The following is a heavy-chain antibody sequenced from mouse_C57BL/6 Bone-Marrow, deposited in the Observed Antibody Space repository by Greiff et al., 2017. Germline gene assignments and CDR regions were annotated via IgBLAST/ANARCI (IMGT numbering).Heavy chain of an antibody. Sequence: DVMLVESGGDLVKPGGSLKLSCAASGFTFSSYGMSWVRQTPDKRLEWVATISSGGSYTYYPDSVKGRLTISRDNAKNTLYLQMSRLKSEDTAMYYCARPYDYDDGYYYAMDYWGQGTSVTVSS. CDR1: GFTFSSYG. D-gene: IGHD2-4*01. J-gene: IGHJ4*01. CDR3: ARPYDYDDGYYYAMDY. V-gene: IGHV5-6*02. CDR2: ISSGGSYT.